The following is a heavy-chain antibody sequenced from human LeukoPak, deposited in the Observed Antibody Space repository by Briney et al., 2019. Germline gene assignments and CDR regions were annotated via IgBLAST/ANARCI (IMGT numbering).Heavy chain of an antibody. V-gene: IGHV3-23*01. CDR3: ARGLIELEALDY. Sequence: PGGSLRLSCAASGFTFSSYAMSWVRQAPGKGLEWVSAISGSGGSTYYADSVKGRFTISRDNSKNTLYLQMNSLRAEDTAVYYCARGLIELEALDYWGQGTLVTVSS. J-gene: IGHJ4*02. D-gene: IGHD1-1*01. CDR1: GFTFSSYA. CDR2: ISGSGGST.